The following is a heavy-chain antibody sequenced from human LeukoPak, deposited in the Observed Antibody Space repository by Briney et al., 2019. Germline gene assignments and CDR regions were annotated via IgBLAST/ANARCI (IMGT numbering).Heavy chain of an antibody. CDR2: INPNSGGT. CDR3: ARGPARITMILPFDY. V-gene: IGHV1-2*02. CDR1: GYTFTGYY. J-gene: IGHJ4*02. D-gene: IGHD3-22*01. Sequence: ASVKVSCKASGYTFTGYYMHWVRQAPGQGLEWMGWINPNSGGTNYAQKFQGRVTMTRDTSISTAYMELSRLRSDDTAVYYCARGPARITMILPFDYWGQGTLVIVSS.